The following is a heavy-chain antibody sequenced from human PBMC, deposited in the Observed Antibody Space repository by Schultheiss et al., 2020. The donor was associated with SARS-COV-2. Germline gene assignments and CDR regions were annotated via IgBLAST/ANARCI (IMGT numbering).Heavy chain of an antibody. D-gene: IGHD1-7*01. Sequence: GSLRLSCAASGFTFSNAWMSWVRQAPGKGLEWVGRIKSKTDGGTTDYAAPVKGRFTISRDDSKNTLYLQMNSLKTEDTAVYYCTTDTKSSGTTARYYYYGMDVWGQGTTVTVSS. CDR1: GFTFSNAW. CDR2: IKSKTDGGTT. CDR3: TTDTKSSGTTARYYYYGMDV. V-gene: IGHV3-15*01. J-gene: IGHJ6*02.